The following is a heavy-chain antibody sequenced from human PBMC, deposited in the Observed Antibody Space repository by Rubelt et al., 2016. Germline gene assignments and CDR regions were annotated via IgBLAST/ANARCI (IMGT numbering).Heavy chain of an antibody. D-gene: IGHD1-26*01. Sequence: QVYLQESGPGLVKPSETLSLTCNVSGYSISRGYFWGWIRQPPGKGLAGIGFIYHTWTTSYNPSLKNRVTISVDTSKNQFSLKLTAVTAADTAMYYCARDRLVGASDAFDFWGQGTMVTVSS. J-gene: IGHJ3*01. CDR1: GYSISRGYF. CDR3: ARDRLVGASDAFDF. V-gene: IGHV4-38-2*02. CDR2: IYHTWTT.